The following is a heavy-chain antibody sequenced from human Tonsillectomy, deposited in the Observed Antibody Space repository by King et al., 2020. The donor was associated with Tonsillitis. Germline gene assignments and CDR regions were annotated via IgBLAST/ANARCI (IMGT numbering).Heavy chain of an antibody. J-gene: IGHJ4*02. CDR2: ISGSGGST. V-gene: IGHV3-23*04. CDR1: GFTFSSYA. Sequence: QLVQSGGGLVQPGGSLRLSCAASGFTFSSYAMSWVRQAPGKGLEWVSAISGSGGSTYYADSVKGRFTISRDNSKNTLYLQMNSLRAEDTAVYYCAKDRDPFLVLLLHYYFDYWGQGTLVTVSS. CDR3: AKDRDPFLVLLLHYYFDY. D-gene: IGHD3-3*02.